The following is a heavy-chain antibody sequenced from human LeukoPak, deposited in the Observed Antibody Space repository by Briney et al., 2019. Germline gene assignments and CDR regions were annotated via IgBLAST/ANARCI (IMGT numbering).Heavy chain of an antibody. Sequence: ASETLSLTCTVSGGSISSGSYYWSWIRQPAGKGLEWIGRIYTSGSTNYNPSLKSRVTMSVDTSKNQFSLKLSSVTAADTAVYYCARDPIAGDDAFDIWGQGTMVTVSS. D-gene: IGHD3-16*01. V-gene: IGHV4-61*02. CDR2: IYTSGST. J-gene: IGHJ3*02. CDR3: ARDPIAGDDAFDI. CDR1: GGSISSGSYY.